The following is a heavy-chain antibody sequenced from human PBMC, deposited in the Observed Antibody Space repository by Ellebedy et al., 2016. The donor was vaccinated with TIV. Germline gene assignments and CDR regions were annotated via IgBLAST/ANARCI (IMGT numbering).Heavy chain of an antibody. D-gene: IGHD1-26*01. CDR1: GFTFDDYA. Sequence: GGSLRLSCAASGFTFDDYAMHWVRQAPGKGLEWVSLISWDGGGTYYADSVKGRFTISRDNSKNSLFLQMNSLRSEDTATYYCVKDRFSGYDGFDVWGQGTTVTVSS. CDR2: ISWDGGGT. V-gene: IGHV3-43D*03. CDR3: VKDRFSGYDGFDV. J-gene: IGHJ6*02.